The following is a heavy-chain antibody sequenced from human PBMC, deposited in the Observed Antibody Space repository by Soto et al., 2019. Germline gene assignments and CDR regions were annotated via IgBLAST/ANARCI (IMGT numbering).Heavy chain of an antibody. J-gene: IGHJ6*03. Sequence: HPGGSLRLSCAASGFTFSSYAMSWVRQAPGKGLEWVSAISGSGGSTYYADSVKGRFTISRDNSKNTLYLQMNSLRAEDTAVYYCAKHPCIWGSYRPGYMDVWGKGTTVTVSS. V-gene: IGHV3-23*01. CDR2: ISGSGGST. CDR3: AKHPCIWGSYRPGYMDV. D-gene: IGHD3-16*02. CDR1: GFTFSSYA.